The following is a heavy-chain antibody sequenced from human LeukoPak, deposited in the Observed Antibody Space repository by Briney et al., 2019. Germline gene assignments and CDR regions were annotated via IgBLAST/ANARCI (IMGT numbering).Heavy chain of an antibody. CDR2: ISGYNGST. V-gene: IGHV1-18*01. CDR3: ARVMLRGGQDAFDI. CDR1: GYTFTTYG. D-gene: IGHD3-10*02. J-gene: IGHJ3*02. Sequence: ASVKVSCKASGYTFTTYGISWVRQAPGQGLEWMGWISGYNGSTNYAQNFQGRVTMTTDTSTSTAYMEMRSLRYDDTAVYYCARVMLRGGQDAFDIWGLGTMVTVSS.